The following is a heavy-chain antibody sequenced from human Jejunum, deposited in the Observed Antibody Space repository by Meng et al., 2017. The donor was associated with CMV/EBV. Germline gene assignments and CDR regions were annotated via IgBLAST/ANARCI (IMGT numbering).Heavy chain of an antibody. CDR2: IYYSGAT. J-gene: IGHJ6*02. V-gene: IGHV4-59*01. CDR1: GGSINDDY. Sequence: TVSGGSINDDYWSWIRQSPGKGLEWIGYIYYSGATRYNPSLEGRVSISIDTSKKHFSLKMRSVTAADTAMYYCARDNGDYYYGMDVWGQGTPVTVSS. CDR3: ARDNGDYYYGMDV. D-gene: IGHD4-17*01.